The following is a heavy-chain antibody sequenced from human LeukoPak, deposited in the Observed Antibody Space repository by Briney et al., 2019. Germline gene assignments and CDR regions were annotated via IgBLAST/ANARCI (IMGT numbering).Heavy chain of an antibody. D-gene: IGHD1-7*01. V-gene: IGHV3-15*01. J-gene: IGHJ4*02. Sequence: GGSLRLSCAASGFTFSNAWMSWVRQAPGKGLEWVGRIKSKTDGGTTDYAAPVKGRFTISRDDSKNTLYLQMNSLKTEDTAVYYCTTGSGYNWNYWGENYWGQGTLVTVSS. CDR2: IKSKTDGGTT. CDR3: TTGSGYNWNYWGENY. CDR1: GFTFSNAW.